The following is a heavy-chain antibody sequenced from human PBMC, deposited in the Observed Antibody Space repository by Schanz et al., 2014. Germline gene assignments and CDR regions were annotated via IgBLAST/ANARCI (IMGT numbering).Heavy chain of an antibody. D-gene: IGHD5-18*01. Sequence: QVQLVQSGAEVKKPGSSVKVSCTASGGTFSSYTISWIRQAPGQGLEWMGRIIPVLAIADYAQKFQGRVTITADKSTSTASMELSSLRSEDTTVNYCARGPSQGYSYGHNIGAYYYGMDVWGQGTTVTVSS. J-gene: IGHJ6*02. CDR3: ARGPSQGYSYGHNIGAYYYGMDV. CDR2: IIPVLAIA. CDR1: GGTFSSYT. V-gene: IGHV1-69*02.